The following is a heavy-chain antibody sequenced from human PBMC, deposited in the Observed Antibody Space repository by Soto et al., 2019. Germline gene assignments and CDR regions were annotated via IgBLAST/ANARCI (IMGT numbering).Heavy chain of an antibody. D-gene: IGHD1-26*01. CDR2: ISGDGSGT. Sequence: GGSLRLSCAASGFTFSAYAMSWARQAPGKGLEWVSTISGDGSGTHYADSVRGRFTISRDNSKSTLFLQMESLGVEDTAIYYCDGSDFWGQGTLVTVSS. CDR3: DGSDF. J-gene: IGHJ4*02. V-gene: IGHV3-23*01. CDR1: GFTFSAYA.